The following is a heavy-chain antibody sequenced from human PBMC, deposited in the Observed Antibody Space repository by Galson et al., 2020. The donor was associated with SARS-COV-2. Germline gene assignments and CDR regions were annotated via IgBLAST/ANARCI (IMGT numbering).Heavy chain of an antibody. D-gene: IGHD3-10*01. Sequence: GGSLRLSCAASGFTFSTAWMIWVRQAPGKGLEWVGRIKTRSDGETTDYGAPVKGRFIISRDDSKDTLYLHMNSLRTEDTAVYYCAIRFGGLGYMDVWGKGTTVTVSS. CDR3: AIRFGGLGYMDV. V-gene: IGHV3-15*01. CDR1: GFTFSTAW. CDR2: IKTRSDGETT. J-gene: IGHJ6*04.